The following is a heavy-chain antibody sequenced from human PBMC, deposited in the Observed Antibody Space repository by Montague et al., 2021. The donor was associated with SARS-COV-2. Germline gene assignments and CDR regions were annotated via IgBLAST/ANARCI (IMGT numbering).Heavy chain of an antibody. CDR2: ISSRGSAV. CDR3: ARDLDYGGNSLFDY. Sequence: SLSLSCSAYGFTFSSYEMNWIRQAPGKGLEWVSYISSRGSAVFSYAESVKGRFTISRDNARNSLFLQMNSLTVDDTGVYYCARDLDYGGNSLFDYWGQGTLVTVSS. D-gene: IGHD4-23*01. J-gene: IGHJ4*02. CDR1: GFTFSSYE. V-gene: IGHV3-48*03.